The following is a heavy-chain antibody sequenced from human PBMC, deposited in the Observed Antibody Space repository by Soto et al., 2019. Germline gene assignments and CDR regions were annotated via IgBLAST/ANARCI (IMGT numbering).Heavy chain of an antibody. CDR2: INAGNGNT. J-gene: IGHJ4*02. CDR1: GYTFTSYA. V-gene: IGHV1-3*01. Sequence: ASVKVSCKASGYTFTSYAMHWVRQAPGQRLEWMGWINAGNGNTKYSQKFQGRVTITRDTSASTAYMELNSLRPEDTGVYYCAREVLWSRYFDYWGQGTLVTVSS. D-gene: IGHD3-10*01. CDR3: AREVLWSRYFDY.